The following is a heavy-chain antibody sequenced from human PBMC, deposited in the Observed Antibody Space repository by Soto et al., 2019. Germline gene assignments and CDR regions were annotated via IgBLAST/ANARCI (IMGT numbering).Heavy chain of an antibody. V-gene: IGHV1-2*02. CDR1: GYTFTGYY. Sequence: GASVKVSCKASGYTFTGYYMHWVRQAPGQGLEWMGWINPNSGGTNYAQKFQGRVTMTRDTSISTAYMELSRLRSDDTAVYYCARGYEAAPNWFDPWGQGTLVTVSS. CDR2: INPNSGGT. J-gene: IGHJ5*02. CDR3: ARGYEAAPNWFDP. D-gene: IGHD1-20*01.